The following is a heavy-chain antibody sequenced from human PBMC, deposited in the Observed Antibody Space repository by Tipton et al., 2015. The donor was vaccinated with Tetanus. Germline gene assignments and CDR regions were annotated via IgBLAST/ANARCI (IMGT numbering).Heavy chain of an antibody. D-gene: IGHD4-17*01. CDR3: ARANLNDFGDYSGLAH. J-gene: IGHJ4*02. Sequence: LRLSCTVSGASISSSRRFDCGWIRQPPGKGLEWIGTISYSGSTSYSPSLKSRVTMSVDTSRNQFSLNLTSVTAADTAVYYCARANLNDFGDYSGLAHWGQGTLVTVSS. V-gene: IGHV4-39*01. CDR1: GASISSSRRFD. CDR2: ISYSGST.